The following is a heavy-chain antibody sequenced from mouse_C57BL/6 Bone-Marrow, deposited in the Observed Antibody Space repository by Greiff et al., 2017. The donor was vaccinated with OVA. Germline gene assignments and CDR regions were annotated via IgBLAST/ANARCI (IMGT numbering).Heavy chain of an antibody. CDR1: GYTFTSYW. CDR3: ARSSYNYGSSPYWYFDV. V-gene: IGHV1-55*01. CDR2: IYPGSGST. D-gene: IGHD1-1*01. Sequence: VQLQQPGAELVKPGASVKMSCKASGYTFTSYWITWVKQRPGQGLEWIGEIYPGSGSTNYNEKFKSKATLTVDTSSSTAYMQLSSLTSADSAVYYCARSSYNYGSSPYWYFDVWGTGTTVTVSS. J-gene: IGHJ1*03.